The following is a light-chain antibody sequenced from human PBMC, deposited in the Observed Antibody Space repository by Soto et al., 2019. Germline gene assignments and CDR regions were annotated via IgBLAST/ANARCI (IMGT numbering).Light chain of an antibody. CDR2: GNI. CDR3: QSYDSSLSGWV. J-gene: IGLJ2*01. CDR1: SSNIGAGHD. Sequence: QSVLTQPPSVSAAPGQRVTIACTGSSSNIGAGHDVHWYRQLPGTPPKPLICGNINRPSGVPDRFSGSQSGTSTSLAITGLQAEDEADYYCQSYDSSLSGWVFGGGTKLTVL. V-gene: IGLV1-40*01.